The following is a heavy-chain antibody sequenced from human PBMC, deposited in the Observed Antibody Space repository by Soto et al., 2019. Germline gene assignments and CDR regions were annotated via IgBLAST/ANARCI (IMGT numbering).Heavy chain of an antibody. D-gene: IGHD6-19*01. Sequence: QVQLVESGGGVVQPGRSLRLSCAASGFTFRTYGMHWVRQAPGKGLEWVADISYAGDKRNYAESVKGRFTISRDNSKNTLYLQMNSLRHEDTAMYYCTKDTGPNRGWGLDSWGHGTLVTVSS. J-gene: IGHJ5*01. CDR3: TKDTGPNRGWGLDS. V-gene: IGHV3-30*18. CDR1: GFTFRTYG. CDR2: ISYAGDKR.